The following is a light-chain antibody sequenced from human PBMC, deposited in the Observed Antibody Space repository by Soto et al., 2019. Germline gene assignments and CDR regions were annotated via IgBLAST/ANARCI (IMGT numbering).Light chain of an antibody. V-gene: IGKV1-5*01. CDR2: AAS. J-gene: IGKJ4*01. Sequence: DILLIQYPATVSASVGDRITITCRASENIFKFLAWYQQRSGRAPNLLIYAASDLEKGVPSRFSGSGSGTEFNLTIDNLQPNDSATYFCQHYHSQSITFGGGTQVDVK. CDR3: QHYHSQSIT. CDR1: ENIFKF.